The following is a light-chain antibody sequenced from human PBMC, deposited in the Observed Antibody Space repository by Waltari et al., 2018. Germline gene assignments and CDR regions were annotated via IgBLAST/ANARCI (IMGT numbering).Light chain of an antibody. Sequence: EIVLTQSPLSVPVTPGEPASIYCRSSRSLLHSNGYNYLGWYLQKPGQPPQLLIYLASSRASGVPDRFSGSGSDTDFTLKISRVEAEDVGVYYCMQALQTPPTFGQGTKVEIK. CDR2: LAS. CDR3: MQALQTPPT. CDR1: RSLLHSNGYNY. J-gene: IGKJ1*01. V-gene: IGKV2-28*01.